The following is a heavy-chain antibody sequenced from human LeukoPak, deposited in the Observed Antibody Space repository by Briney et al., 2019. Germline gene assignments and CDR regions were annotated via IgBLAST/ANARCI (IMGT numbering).Heavy chain of an antibody. CDR1: GFIFSSYG. Sequence: GGSLRLSCAASGFIFSSYGMHWVRQAPGKGLEWVAFIRYDGSNKYYADFVKGRFTISRDNSKNTLSLQMNSLRAEDTAVYYCAKRQGIAVADSSYFDYWGQGTLVTVSS. CDR2: IRYDGSNK. CDR3: AKRQGIAVADSSYFDY. J-gene: IGHJ4*02. D-gene: IGHD6-19*01. V-gene: IGHV3-30*02.